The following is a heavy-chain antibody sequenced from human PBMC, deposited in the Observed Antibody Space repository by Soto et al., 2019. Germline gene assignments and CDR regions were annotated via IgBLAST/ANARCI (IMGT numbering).Heavy chain of an antibody. CDR3: ASDSHCDGGNCPMGGFDM. J-gene: IGHJ3*02. CDR1: GCGLSIQW. V-gene: IGHV5-51*01. CDR2: IYPGNSNT. D-gene: IGHD2-15*01. Sequence: GESLESYWNGSGCGLSIQWVAWLRQMPGKGLEWVGIIYPGNSNTMYSPSFQGQVTISADTALSTTYLQWDTLKPSDTAIYFCASDSHCDGGNCPMGGFDMWGQGTMVTVSS.